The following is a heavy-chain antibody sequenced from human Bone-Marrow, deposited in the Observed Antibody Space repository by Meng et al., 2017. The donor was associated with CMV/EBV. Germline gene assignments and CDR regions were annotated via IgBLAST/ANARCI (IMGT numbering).Heavy chain of an antibody. Sequence: GSLRLSCTVSGGSISSYYWSWIRQPAGKGLEWIGRIYTSGSTNYNPSLKSRVTMSVDTSKKQFSLKLSSVTAADTAVYYCARVYSSSSGYFDYWGQGTLVTVS. CDR1: GGSISSYY. D-gene: IGHD6-6*01. CDR3: ARVYSSSSGYFDY. J-gene: IGHJ4*02. V-gene: IGHV4-4*07. CDR2: IYTSGST.